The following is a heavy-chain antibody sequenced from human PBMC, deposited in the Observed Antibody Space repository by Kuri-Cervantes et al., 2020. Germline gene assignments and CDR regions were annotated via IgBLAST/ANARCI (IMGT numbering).Heavy chain of an antibody. Sequence: SQTLSLTCAVYGGSFSTYYWSWIRQPPGKGLEWIGEINHSGSTNYNPPLKSRVTISVDKSKNQFSLKLSSVTAADTAVYYCAKIKTGESQTGRAFDSWGQGTLVTVSS. CDR1: GGSFSTYY. D-gene: IGHD1-1*01. CDR3: AKIKTGESQTGRAFDS. V-gene: IGHV4-34*01. CDR2: INHSGST. J-gene: IGHJ4*02.